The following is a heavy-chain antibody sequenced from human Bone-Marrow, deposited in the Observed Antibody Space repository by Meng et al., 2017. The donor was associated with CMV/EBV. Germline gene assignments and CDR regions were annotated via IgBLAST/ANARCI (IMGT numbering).Heavy chain of an antibody. CDR2: IRYDGSNK. CDR1: GFTFSSYG. D-gene: IGHD5-18*01. V-gene: IGHV3-30*02. CDR3: VKDRTAPPSYYFYY. J-gene: IGHJ4*02. Sequence: GESLKISCPASGFTFSSYGMHWVRQAPGKGLEWVAFIRYDGSNKYYADSVKGRFAISRDNSKNTLYLQMNRLRAEDTAVYYCVKDRTAPPSYYFYYWGQGTLVTVSS.